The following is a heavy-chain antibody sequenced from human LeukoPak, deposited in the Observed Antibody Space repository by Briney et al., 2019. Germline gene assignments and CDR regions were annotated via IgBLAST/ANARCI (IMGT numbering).Heavy chain of an antibody. D-gene: IGHD2-2*01. CDR1: GGSISSYY. CDR3: ARAKGYCSSTSCHAFDY. J-gene: IGHJ4*02. V-gene: IGHV4-4*07. CDR2: IYTSGST. Sequence: LETLSLTCTVSGGSISSYYWSWIRRPAGKGLEWIGRIYTSGSTNYNPSLKSRVTMSVDTSKNQFSLKLSSVTAADTAVYYCARAKGYCSSTSCHAFDYWGQGTLVTVSS.